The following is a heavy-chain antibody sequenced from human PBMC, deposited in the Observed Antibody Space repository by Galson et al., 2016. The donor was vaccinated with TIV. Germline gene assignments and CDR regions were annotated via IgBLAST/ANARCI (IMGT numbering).Heavy chain of an antibody. CDR2: IIPLFRKA. D-gene: IGHD4-23*01. Sequence: SVKVSCKASGGTFRTYAVSWVRQAPGQGLEWMGGIIPLFRKADYAQKFQDRLTISTDELTSTAYMELTSLRADDTAVYYCARDMTTVVTPGYLDYWGQGTLVTVSS. CDR1: GGTFRTYA. V-gene: IGHV1-69*05. J-gene: IGHJ4*02. CDR3: ARDMTTVVTPGYLDY.